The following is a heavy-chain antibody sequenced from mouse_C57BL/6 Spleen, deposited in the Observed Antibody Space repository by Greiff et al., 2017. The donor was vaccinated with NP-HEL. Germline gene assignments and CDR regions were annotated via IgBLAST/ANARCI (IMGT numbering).Heavy chain of an antibody. CDR2: IYPGDGDT. CDR1: GYAFSSYW. V-gene: IGHV1-80*01. Sequence: QVQLQQSGAELVKPGASVKISCKASGYAFSSYWMNWVKQRPGKGLEWIGQIYPGDGDTNYNGKFKGKATLTADKSSSTAYMQLSSLTSEDSAVYFCARSGNRYYAMDYWGQGTSVTVSS. J-gene: IGHJ4*01. D-gene: IGHD2-14*01. CDR3: ARSGNRYYAMDY.